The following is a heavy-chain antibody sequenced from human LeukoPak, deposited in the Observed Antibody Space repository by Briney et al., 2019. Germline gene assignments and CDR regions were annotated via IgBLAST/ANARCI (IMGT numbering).Heavy chain of an antibody. V-gene: IGHV4-4*02. D-gene: IGHD1-7*01. CDR2: IYYSGST. CDR1: GGSISSSKW. J-gene: IGHJ3*01. Sequence: PSETLSLTCAVSGGSISSSKWWSWVRQPPGKGLEWIGYIYYSGSTNYNPSLKSRVTISVDTSKNQFSLKLRSVTAADTAVYYCARVPGGGTAANWGQGTMVTVSS. CDR3: ARVPGGGTAAN.